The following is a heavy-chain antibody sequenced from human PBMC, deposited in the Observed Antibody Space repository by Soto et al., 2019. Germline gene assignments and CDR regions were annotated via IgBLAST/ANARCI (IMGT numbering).Heavy chain of an antibody. D-gene: IGHD3-22*01. J-gene: IGHJ6*02. Sequence: PGGSLRLSFAASGFTFSTYSMTWVRQAPGKGLEWVSSISSSSSYIYYADSVKGRFTISRDNAKNSLYLQMNSLRAEDTAVYYCARYDSSGYYWPYYYYGMDVWGQGTTVTVSS. CDR1: GFTFSTYS. V-gene: IGHV3-21*01. CDR2: ISSSSSYI. CDR3: ARYDSSGYYWPYYYYGMDV.